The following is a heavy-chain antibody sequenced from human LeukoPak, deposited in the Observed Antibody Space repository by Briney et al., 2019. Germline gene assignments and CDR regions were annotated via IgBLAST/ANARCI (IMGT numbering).Heavy chain of an antibody. CDR2: IIPILGIA. Sequence: GASVKVSCKASGYTFTSYDINWVRQATGQGLEWMGRIIPILGIANYAQKFQGRVTITADKSTSTAYMELSSLRSEDTAVYYCARETSSTSLDYWGQGTLVTVSS. J-gene: IGHJ4*02. CDR1: GYTFTSYD. V-gene: IGHV1-69*04. CDR3: ARETSSTSLDY. D-gene: IGHD2-2*01.